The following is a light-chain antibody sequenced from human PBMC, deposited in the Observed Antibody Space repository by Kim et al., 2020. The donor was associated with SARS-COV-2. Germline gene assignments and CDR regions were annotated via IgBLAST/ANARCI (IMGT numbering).Light chain of an antibody. CDR3: QQYGTAPCT. Sequence: PGETAPLLCRARQGFAGDYFAWYMQTPGQAPRLLIFDASKSATRISDRFSGSGSGTDLSLTISRLEPEYFAVYYCQQYGTAPCTFGQGNKLDIK. J-gene: IGKJ2*02. CDR2: DAS. CDR1: QGFAGDY. V-gene: IGKV3-20*01.